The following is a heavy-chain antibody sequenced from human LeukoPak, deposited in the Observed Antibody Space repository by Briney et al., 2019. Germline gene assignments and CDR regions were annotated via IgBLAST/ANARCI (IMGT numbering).Heavy chain of an antibody. D-gene: IGHD4-17*01. CDR2: IKQDGSEK. J-gene: IGHJ4*02. CDR3: ARDIGANGDYHFDY. Sequence: PGGSLRLSCAASGFTFSSYWMSWVRQAPGKGLEWVANIKQDGSEKYYVDSVKGRFTISRDSAKNSLYLQMNSLRAEDTAVYYCARDIGANGDYHFDYWGQGTLVAVSS. V-gene: IGHV3-7*01. CDR1: GFTFSSYW.